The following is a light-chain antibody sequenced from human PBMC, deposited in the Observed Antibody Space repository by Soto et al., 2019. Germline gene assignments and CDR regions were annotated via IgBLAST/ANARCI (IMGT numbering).Light chain of an antibody. Sequence: QSVLTQPPSVSGAPGQRVTISCTGSSSSIGAGYDVHWYQQLPGTAPKLLIYDNTNRPSGVPDRFSGSKSGTSASLAITGLEAEDEADYYCQSWDSSLRGSVFGSGTKLTVL. CDR2: DNT. V-gene: IGLV1-40*01. CDR3: QSWDSSLRGSV. CDR1: SSSIGAGYD. J-gene: IGLJ1*01.